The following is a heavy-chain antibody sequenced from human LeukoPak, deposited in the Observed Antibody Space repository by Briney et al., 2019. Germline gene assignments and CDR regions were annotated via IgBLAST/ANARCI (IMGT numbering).Heavy chain of an antibody. CDR1: GYSFTSYW. D-gene: IGHD3-22*01. CDR2: IYPGDSDT. Sequence: GESLKISCKDSGYSFTSYWIAWVRQMPGKGLEWMGIIYPGDSDTRYSPSFQGQVTISADKSISTAYLQWSSLKASDTAMYYCARSPTYYYDSSGYAYFDYWGQGTLVTVSS. CDR3: ARSPTYYYDSSGYAYFDY. J-gene: IGHJ4*02. V-gene: IGHV5-51*01.